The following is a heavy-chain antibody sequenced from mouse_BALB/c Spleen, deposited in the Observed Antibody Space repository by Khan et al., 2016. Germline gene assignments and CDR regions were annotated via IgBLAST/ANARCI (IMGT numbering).Heavy chain of an antibody. CDR1: VYTFTSYW. CDR3: AKGGRAMDY. Sequence: QVQLQQSGAELARPGASVKLSCKASVYTFTSYWMQWVKQRPGQGLEWIGAIYPGDGDTRYTQKFKGKATLTADKSSNTAYMQLSSLASEDSAVYYGAKGGRAMDYWGQGTSVTVSS. CDR2: IYPGDGDT. J-gene: IGHJ4*01. V-gene: IGHV1-87*01.